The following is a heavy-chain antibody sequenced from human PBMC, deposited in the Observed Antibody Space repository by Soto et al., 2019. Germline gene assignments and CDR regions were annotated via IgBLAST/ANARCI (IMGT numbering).Heavy chain of an antibody. V-gene: IGHV1-69*02. Sequence: QVQLVQSGAEVKKPGSSVKVSCKASGGTFSSYTISWVRQAPGQGLEWMGRIIPILGIANYAQKFQGRVTITADKSTSTAYMELSRLRAEDTAVYYCARGSLGYCSGGSCYSSWFDPWGQGTLVTVSS. J-gene: IGHJ5*02. CDR3: ARGSLGYCSGGSCYSSWFDP. CDR2: IIPILGIA. D-gene: IGHD2-15*01. CDR1: GGTFSSYT.